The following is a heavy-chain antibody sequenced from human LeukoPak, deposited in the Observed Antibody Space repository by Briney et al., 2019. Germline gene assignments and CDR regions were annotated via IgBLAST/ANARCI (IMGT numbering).Heavy chain of an antibody. CDR3: ARDPTLMFYARFDY. V-gene: IGHV1-2*02. CDR2: INPYSGAT. Sequence: ASVKVSCKASGYTFTGYYMHWVRQAPGQGLEWMGWINPYSGATTYAQNFQGRVTMTRDTSITTVYLDLTRLTSDDTAVYHCARDPTLMFYARFDYWGQGTLVTVSS. D-gene: IGHD2-8*01. J-gene: IGHJ4*02. CDR1: GYTFTGYY.